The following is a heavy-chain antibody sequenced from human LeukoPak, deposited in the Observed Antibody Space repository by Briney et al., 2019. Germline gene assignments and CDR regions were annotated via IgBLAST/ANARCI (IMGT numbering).Heavy chain of an antibody. CDR2: IFYSGST. J-gene: IGHJ4*02. CDR3: ARGGSSSSIDY. CDR1: GASIGSYY. Sequence: PSETLSLTCTVSGASIGSYYWSWIRQPPGKGLEWIGYIFYSGSTLYNPTLQSRVTISVDTSKNQLSLKLSSVTAADTAMYYCARGGSSSSIDYWGQGTLVTVSS. D-gene: IGHD6-6*01. V-gene: IGHV4-59*01.